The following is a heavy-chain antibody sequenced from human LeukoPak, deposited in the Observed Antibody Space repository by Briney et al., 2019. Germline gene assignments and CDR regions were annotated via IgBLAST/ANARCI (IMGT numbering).Heavy chain of an antibody. V-gene: IGHV3-21*01. J-gene: IGHJ5*02. CDR1: GFTFSSYS. Sequence: WGSLRLSCAASGFTFSSYSMNWVRQAPGKGLEWVSAISSSSSHIYYADSVKGRFTISRDNAKNSLYLQMNSLRAEDTAVYYCARAGVIAAAYWFDPWGQGTLVTISS. D-gene: IGHD6-13*01. CDR3: ARAGVIAAAYWFDP. CDR2: ISSSSSHI.